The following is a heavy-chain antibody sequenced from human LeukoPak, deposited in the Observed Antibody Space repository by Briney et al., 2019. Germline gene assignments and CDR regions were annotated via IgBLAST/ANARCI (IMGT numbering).Heavy chain of an antibody. V-gene: IGHV3-74*01. D-gene: IGHD3/OR15-3a*01. CDR3: ARDLDYYATDQ. CDR2: INIDGTTT. J-gene: IGHJ5*02. CDR1: GFTFSNYW. Sequence: PGGSLRLSCAASGFTFSNYWMHWVRQDPGKGLVWVSHINIDGTTTNYADSVKGRFIISRDNAKDSLYLQMNSLRADDTAVYYCARDLDYYATDQWGQGTLVTVSS.